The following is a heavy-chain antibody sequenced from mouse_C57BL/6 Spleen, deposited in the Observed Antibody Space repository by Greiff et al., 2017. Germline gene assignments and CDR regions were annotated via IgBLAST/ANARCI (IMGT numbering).Heavy chain of an antibody. CDR2: IYPGSGNT. V-gene: IGHV1-76*01. Sequence: QVQLQQSGAELVRPGASVKLSCKASGYTFTDYYINWVKQRPGQGLEWIARIYPGSGNTYYNEKFKGKATLTAEKSSSTAYMQLSSLTSEDSAVYFCAREGYYGSSPEFAWWGQGTLVTVSA. D-gene: IGHD1-1*01. CDR3: AREGYYGSSPEFAW. CDR1: GYTFTDYY. J-gene: IGHJ3*01.